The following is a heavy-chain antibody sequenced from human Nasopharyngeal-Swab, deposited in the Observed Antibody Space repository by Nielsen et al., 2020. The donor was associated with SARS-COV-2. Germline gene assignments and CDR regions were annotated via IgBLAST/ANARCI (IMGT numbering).Heavy chain of an antibody. V-gene: IGHV3-13*01. D-gene: IGHD1-26*01. CDR1: GFTFRSYD. J-gene: IGHJ4*02. Sequence: GEYLKIPCAASGFTFRSYDMHWVRQATGKGLEWVSAIGTAGDTYYPGSVKGRFTISRENAKNSLYLQMNSLRAGDTAVYYCARADGSLFDYWGQGTLVTVSS. CDR3: ARADGSLFDY. CDR2: IGTAGDT.